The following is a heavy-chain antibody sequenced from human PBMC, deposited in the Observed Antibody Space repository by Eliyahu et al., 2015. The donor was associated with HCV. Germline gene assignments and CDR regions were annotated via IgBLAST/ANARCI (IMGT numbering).Heavy chain of an antibody. CDR3: AKDHCSSTSCYAPYYYYGMDV. V-gene: IGHV3-30*18. J-gene: IGHJ6*02. CDR2: ISYDGSNK. D-gene: IGHD2-2*01. Sequence: GKGLEWVAVISYDGSNKYYADSVKGRFTISRDNSKNTLYLQMNSLRAEDTAVYYCAKDHCSSTSCYAPYYYYGMDVWGQGTTVTVSS.